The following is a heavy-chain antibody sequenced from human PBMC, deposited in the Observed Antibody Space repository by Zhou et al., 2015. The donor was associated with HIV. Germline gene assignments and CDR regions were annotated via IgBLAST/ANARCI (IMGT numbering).Heavy chain of an antibody. CDR3: ARERRTGDGYDYVWGSYPPRGRDDAFDI. CDR2: IIPIFGTA. Sequence: QVQLVQSGAEVKKPGSSVKVSCKASGGTFSSYAISWVRQAPGQGLEWMGGIIPIFGTANYAQKFQGRVTITADESTSTAYMELSSLRSEDTAVYYCARERRTGDGYDYVWGSYPPRGRDDAFDIVGPRDNGHRLF. D-gene: IGHD3-16*02. V-gene: IGHV1-69*12. J-gene: IGHJ3*02. CDR1: GGTFSSYA.